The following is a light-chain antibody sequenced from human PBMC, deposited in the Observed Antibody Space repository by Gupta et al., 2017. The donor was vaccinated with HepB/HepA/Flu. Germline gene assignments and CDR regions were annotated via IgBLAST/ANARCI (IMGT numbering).Light chain of an antibody. V-gene: IGLV1-47*01. J-gene: IGLJ2*01. Sequence: QSVLPHPPSPSGTPGQRVTISCSGSSSNIGSNYVYWYQQLPGTAPKLLIYRNNQRPSGVPDRFSGSKSGTSASLAISGLRSEDEADYHCAAWDDSLSGRVFGGGTKLTVL. CDR1: SSNIGSNY. CDR3: AAWDDSLSGRV. CDR2: RNN.